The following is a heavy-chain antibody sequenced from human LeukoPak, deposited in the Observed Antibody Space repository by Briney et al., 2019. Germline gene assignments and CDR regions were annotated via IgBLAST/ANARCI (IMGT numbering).Heavy chain of an antibody. Sequence: GASVKVSCKASGYTFTSYGISWVRQAPGQGLEWMGWISAYNGNTNYAQKLQGRVTIAADKSTSTAYMELSSLRSEDTAVYYCARAVAITIGGYYFDYWGQGTLVTVSS. CDR1: GYTFTSYG. V-gene: IGHV1-18*01. CDR2: ISAYNGNT. J-gene: IGHJ4*02. CDR3: ARAVAITIGGYYFDY. D-gene: IGHD3-16*01.